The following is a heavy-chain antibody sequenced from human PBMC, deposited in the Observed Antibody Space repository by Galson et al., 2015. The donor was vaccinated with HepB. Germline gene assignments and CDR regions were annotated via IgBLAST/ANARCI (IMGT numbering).Heavy chain of an antibody. CDR1: GYSFTKYG. V-gene: IGHV1-18*04. CDR3: ARDGWIEGPTVYDY. Sequence: SVKVSCKASGYSFTKYGISWVRQAPGQGLEWMGWISAYNGNTNYAQNLHDRVTMTTDTSTSTAYMELRSLRSDDTAVYYCARDGWIEGPTVYDYWGQGTLVTVSS. CDR2: ISAYNGNT. D-gene: IGHD5-12*01. J-gene: IGHJ4*02.